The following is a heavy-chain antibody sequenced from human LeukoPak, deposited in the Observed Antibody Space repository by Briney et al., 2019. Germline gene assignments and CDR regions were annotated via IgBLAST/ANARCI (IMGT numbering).Heavy chain of an antibody. D-gene: IGHD2-2*02. CDR3: AKREISQTILDY. CDR2: ISGSGGST. CDR1: GFIFSSYA. V-gene: IGHV3-23*01. Sequence: GGSLRLSCAASGFIFSSYAMSWVRQAPGKGLEWVSAISGSGGSTYYADSVKGRFTISRDNSKNTLYLQMNSLRAEDTAVYYCAKREISQTILDYWGQGTLVTVSS. J-gene: IGHJ4*02.